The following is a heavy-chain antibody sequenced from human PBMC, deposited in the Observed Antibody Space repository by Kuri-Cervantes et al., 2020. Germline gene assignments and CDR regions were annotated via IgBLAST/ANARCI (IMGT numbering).Heavy chain of an antibody. V-gene: IGHV1-8*02. Sequence: ASVKVPCKASGYTFTSYAMHWVRQAPGQRLEWMGWMNPNSGNTGYAQKFQGRVTMTRNTSISTAYMELSSLRSEDTAVYYCARVVAATDNWFDPWGQGTLVTVSS. J-gene: IGHJ5*02. CDR2: MNPNSGNT. CDR1: GYTFTSYA. CDR3: ARVVAATDNWFDP. D-gene: IGHD2-15*01.